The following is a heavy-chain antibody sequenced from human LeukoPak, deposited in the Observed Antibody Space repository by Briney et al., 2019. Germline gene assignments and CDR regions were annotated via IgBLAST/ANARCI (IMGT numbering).Heavy chain of an antibody. CDR2: IWSDGTNK. CDR3: AKARGSGWHDPWYLDY. V-gene: IGHV3-33*06. CDR1: GFTFSNYA. J-gene: IGHJ4*02. Sequence: GRSLRLSCAASGFTFSNYAMHWVRQAPGTGLELVAVIWSDGTNKYYGDSVRGRFTISRDNSKNSLYLQMNSLRAEDTAVYYCAKARGSGWHDPWYLDYWGQGTLVTVSS. D-gene: IGHD6-19*01.